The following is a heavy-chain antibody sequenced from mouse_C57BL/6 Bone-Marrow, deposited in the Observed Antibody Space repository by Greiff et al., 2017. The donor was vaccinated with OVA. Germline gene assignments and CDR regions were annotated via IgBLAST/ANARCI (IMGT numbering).Heavy chain of an antibody. CDR1: GYSITSGYY. D-gene: IGHD2-4*01. CDR2: ISYDGSN. Sequence: DVKLVESGPGLVKPSQSLSLTCSVTGYSITSGYYWNWIRQFPGNKLEWMGYISYDGSNNYNPSLKNRNSITRDTSKNQFFLKLDSVTTEDTATYYCARVGDYDGFAYWGQGTLVTVSA. J-gene: IGHJ3*01. CDR3: ARVGDYDGFAY. V-gene: IGHV3-6*01.